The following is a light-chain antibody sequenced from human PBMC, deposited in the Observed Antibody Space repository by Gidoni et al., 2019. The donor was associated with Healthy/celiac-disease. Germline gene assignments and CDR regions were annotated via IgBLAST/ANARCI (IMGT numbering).Light chain of an antibody. CDR1: QSVSSN. CDR2: GAS. CDR3: QQYNNWTPWT. V-gene: IGKV3-15*01. J-gene: IGKJ1*01. Sequence: DILITHSPATLSVSPGERATLSCRASQSVSSNLAWYQQKPGQAPRLLIYGASTRATGIPARLSGSGSGTEFTLTISSMQSEDFAVYYCQQYNNWTPWTFGQGTKVEIK.